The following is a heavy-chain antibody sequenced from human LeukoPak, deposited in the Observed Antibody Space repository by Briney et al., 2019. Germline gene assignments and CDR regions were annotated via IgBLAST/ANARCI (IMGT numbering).Heavy chain of an antibody. J-gene: IGHJ4*02. CDR1: GGSISRYY. V-gene: IGHV4-59*08. CDR2: IYYSGST. CDR3: ARSYYGSGSYIDY. Sequence: PSETLSLTCTVSGGSISRYYWSWIRQPPGKGLEWIGYIYYSGSTNYNPSLKSRVTISVDTSKNQFSLKLSSVTAADTAVYYCARSYYGSGSYIDYWGQGTLVTVSS. D-gene: IGHD3-10*01.